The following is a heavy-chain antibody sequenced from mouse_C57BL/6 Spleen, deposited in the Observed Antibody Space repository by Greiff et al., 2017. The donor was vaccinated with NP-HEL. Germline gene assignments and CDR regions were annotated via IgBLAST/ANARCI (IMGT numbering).Heavy chain of an antibody. V-gene: IGHV1-81*01. CDR2: IYPRSGNT. D-gene: IGHD2-12*01. Sequence: VQLQQSGAELVRPGASVKLSCKASGYTFTTYGISWVKQRTGQGLEWIGEIYPRSGNTYYNEKFKGKATLTADKSSSTAYMELRSLTSEDSAVYFCARHDQNAMDYWGQGTSVTVSS. J-gene: IGHJ4*01. CDR3: ARHDQNAMDY. CDR1: GYTFTTYG.